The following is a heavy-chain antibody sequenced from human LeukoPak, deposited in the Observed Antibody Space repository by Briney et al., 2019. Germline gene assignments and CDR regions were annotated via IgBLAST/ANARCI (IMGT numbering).Heavy chain of an antibody. D-gene: IGHD1-7*01. CDR1: GYTFIGYY. V-gene: IGHV1-2*02. CDR3: SRIYIQDGNCN. CDR2: MNPNSGDT. Sequence: GASVKVSCKASGYTFIGYYIHWVRQAPGQGLEWMGWMNPNSGDTNYAQKFQGRVTMTRDTSISTAYMELSRLRSDDTAVYYCSRIYIQDGNCNWGQGTLVTVPS. J-gene: IGHJ4*02.